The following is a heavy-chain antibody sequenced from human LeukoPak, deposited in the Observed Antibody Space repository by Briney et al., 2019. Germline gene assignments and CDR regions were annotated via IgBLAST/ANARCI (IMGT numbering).Heavy chain of an antibody. D-gene: IGHD3-22*01. CDR3: ATDRYYYDSSGYLAFDI. CDR1: GDSVSSNSAA. Sequence: SQTLSLTCAISGDSVSSNSAAWNWIRQSPSRGLEWLGRTYYRSKWYNDYAVSVKSRITINPDTSKNQFSLQLNSVTPEDTAVYYCATDRYYYDSSGYLAFDIWGQGTMVTVSS. J-gene: IGHJ3*02. V-gene: IGHV6-1*01. CDR2: TYYRSKWYN.